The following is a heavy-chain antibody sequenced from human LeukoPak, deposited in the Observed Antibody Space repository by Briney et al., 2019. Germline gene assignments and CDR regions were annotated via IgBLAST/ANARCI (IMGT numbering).Heavy chain of an antibody. CDR3: AGIADLIAAAGICVDY. Sequence: PSETLSLTCTASGGSISSYYWSWIRQPPGKRLEWIGEINHSGSTNYNPSLKSRVTISVDTSKNQFSLKLSSVTAADTAVYYCAGIADLIAAAGICVDYWGQGTLVTVSS. CDR1: GGSISSYY. J-gene: IGHJ4*02. D-gene: IGHD6-13*01. V-gene: IGHV4-34*01. CDR2: INHSGST.